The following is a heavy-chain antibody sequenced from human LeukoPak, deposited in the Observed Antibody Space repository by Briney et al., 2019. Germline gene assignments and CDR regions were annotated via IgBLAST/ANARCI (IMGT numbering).Heavy chain of an antibody. Sequence: GGSLRLSCAASGFIVSNNYMSWVRQAPGKGLEWVSVIYSGGSTYYADSVKGRFTTSRDNSKNTLYLQMNSLRAEDTAVYYCARGMRPSDYWGQGTLVTVSS. V-gene: IGHV3-66*01. J-gene: IGHJ4*02. CDR3: ARGMRPSDY. CDR2: IYSGGST. CDR1: GFIVSNNY.